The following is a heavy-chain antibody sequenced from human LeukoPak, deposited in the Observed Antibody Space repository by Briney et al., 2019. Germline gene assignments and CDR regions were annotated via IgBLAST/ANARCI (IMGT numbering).Heavy chain of an antibody. CDR3: ASPIVGALSRDY. V-gene: IGHV3-53*01. CDR1: GFTVSSNY. J-gene: IGHJ4*02. D-gene: IGHD1-26*01. CDR2: IYSGGST. Sequence: PGGSLTLSCAASGFTVSSNYMSWVRQAPGKGLEWVSVIYSGGSTYYADSVKGRFTISRDNSKNTLYLQMNSLRAEDTAVYYCASPIVGALSRDYWGQGTLVTVSS.